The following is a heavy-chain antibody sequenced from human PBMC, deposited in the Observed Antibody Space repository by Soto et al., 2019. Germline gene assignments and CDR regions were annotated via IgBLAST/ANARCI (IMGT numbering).Heavy chain of an antibody. J-gene: IGHJ5*02. V-gene: IGHV1-69*06. CDR2: IIPIFGTA. Sequence: QVQLVQSGAEVKKPGSSVKVSCKASGGTFSSYAISRVRQAPGQGLEWMGGIIPIFGTANYAQKFQGRVTITADKSTSTAYMELSSLRSEDTAVYYCAREGTVWSGYPQLLNWFDPWGQGTLVTVSS. CDR1: GGTFSSYA. D-gene: IGHD3-3*01. CDR3: AREGTVWSGYPQLLNWFDP.